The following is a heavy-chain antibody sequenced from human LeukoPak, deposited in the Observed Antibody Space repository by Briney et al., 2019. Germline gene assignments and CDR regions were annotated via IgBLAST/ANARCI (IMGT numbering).Heavy chain of an antibody. J-gene: IGHJ4*02. CDR3: ARSYRSGWHYFDY. CDR2: ISNDGSNK. Sequence: GGSLRLSCAASGFTFSSYAMHWVRQAPGQGLEWVAVISNDGSNKYYADSVKGRFTISSDISKNTLYLQMNSLRAEDTAVYYCARSYRSGWHYFDYWGQGTLVTVSS. V-gene: IGHV3-30-3*01. CDR1: GFTFSSYA. D-gene: IGHD6-25*01.